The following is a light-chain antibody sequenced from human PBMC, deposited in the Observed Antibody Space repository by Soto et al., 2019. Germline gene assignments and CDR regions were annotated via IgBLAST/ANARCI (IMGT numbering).Light chain of an antibody. V-gene: IGKV1-5*03. CDR3: QQYNSYSQT. J-gene: IGKJ1*01. CDR1: QTISNW. CDR2: KAS. Sequence: IQMTQSPSTLSASVGDRVTITCRASQTISNWLAWYQQKPGQAPKLLIYKASTLESGVPSRFSGSGSGTEFTLTISSLQPEDFATYYCQQYNSYSQTFGQGTKVDIK.